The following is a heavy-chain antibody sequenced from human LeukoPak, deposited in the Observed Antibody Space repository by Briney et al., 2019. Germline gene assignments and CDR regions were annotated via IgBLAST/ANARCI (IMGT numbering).Heavy chain of an antibody. Sequence: SVKVSCKASGGTFSSYAISWVRQAPGQGLEWMGGIIPIFGTANYAQKFQGRVTITADESTSTAYMELSSLRSEDTAVYYCARFLYYYGSGRSYYFDYWGQGTLVTVSS. CDR1: GGTFSSYA. D-gene: IGHD3-10*01. CDR3: ARFLYYYGSGRSYYFDY. V-gene: IGHV1-69*13. CDR2: IIPIFGTA. J-gene: IGHJ4*02.